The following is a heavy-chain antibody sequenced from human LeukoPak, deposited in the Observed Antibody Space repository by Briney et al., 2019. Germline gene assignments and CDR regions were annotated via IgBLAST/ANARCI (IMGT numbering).Heavy chain of an antibody. CDR2: IIPIFGTA. CDR3: ARTASGPLYYYYMDV. CDR1: GGTFSSYA. V-gene: IGHV1-69*05. J-gene: IGHJ6*03. D-gene: IGHD3-10*01. Sequence: SVKVSCKASGGTFSSYAISWVRQAPGQGLEWMGGIIPIFGTANYAQKFQGRVTITTDESTSTAYMELSSLRSEDTAAYYCARTASGPLYYYYMDVWGKGTTVTVSS.